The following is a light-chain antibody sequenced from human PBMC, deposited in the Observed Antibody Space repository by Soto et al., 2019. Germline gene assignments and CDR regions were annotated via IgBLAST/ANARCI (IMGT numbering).Light chain of an antibody. CDR2: DAS. Sequence: EIVFTQSPATLSLSPGERATLSCRASQSVSSYLAWYQPKPGQAPRLLIYDASNRATGIPARFSGSGSGTDFTLTISSLEPEDFAVYYCQQRSNWPTFGQGTRLEIK. V-gene: IGKV3-11*01. CDR3: QQRSNWPT. J-gene: IGKJ5*01. CDR1: QSVSSY.